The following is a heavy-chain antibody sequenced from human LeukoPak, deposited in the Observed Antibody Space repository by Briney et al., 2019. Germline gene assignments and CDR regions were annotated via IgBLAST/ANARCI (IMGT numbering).Heavy chain of an antibody. CDR3: ALSSRAPYSSSSEWAY. CDR1: GGTFISYA. D-gene: IGHD6-6*01. CDR2: IIPIFGTA. V-gene: IGHV1-69*13. Sequence: ASVKVSCKASGGTFISYAISWVRQAPGQGLEWMGGIIPIFGTANYAQKFQGRVTITAGESTSTAYMELSSLRSEDTAVYYCALSSRAPYSSSSEWAYWGQGTLVTVSS. J-gene: IGHJ4*02.